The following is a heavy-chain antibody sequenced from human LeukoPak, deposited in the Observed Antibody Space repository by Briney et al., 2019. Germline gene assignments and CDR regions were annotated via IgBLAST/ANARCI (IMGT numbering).Heavy chain of an antibody. J-gene: IGHJ4*02. CDR3: ARSPANSWSNFDY. D-gene: IGHD6-13*01. CDR1: GESLSNYY. V-gene: IGHV4-34*01. CDR2: IHHSGTT. Sequence: SETLSLTCAVYGESLSNYYWSWIRHPPGKGLEWIGEIHHSGTTNYKWSLESRVTISVDTSKNQFSLKLISVTAADTAAYYCARSPANSWSNFDYWGQGTLVTVSS.